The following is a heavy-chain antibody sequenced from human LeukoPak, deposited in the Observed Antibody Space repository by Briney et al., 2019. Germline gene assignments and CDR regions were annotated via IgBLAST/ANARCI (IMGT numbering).Heavy chain of an antibody. Sequence: ASVKVSCKASGYTFTSYYMHWVRQAPGQGLEWMGIINPSGGSTSYAQKFQGRVTMTRDTSTSTVYMELSSLRSEDTAVYYCAREGTMVGATNAGSYFDYWGQGTLVTVSS. CDR2: INPSGGST. D-gene: IGHD1-26*01. J-gene: IGHJ4*02. CDR3: AREGTMVGATNAGSYFDY. CDR1: GYTFTSYY. V-gene: IGHV1-46*03.